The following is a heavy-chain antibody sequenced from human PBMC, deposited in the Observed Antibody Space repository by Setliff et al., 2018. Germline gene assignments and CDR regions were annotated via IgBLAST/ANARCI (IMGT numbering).Heavy chain of an antibody. V-gene: IGHV1-24*01. CDR1: GYTLTELS. J-gene: IGHJ4*02. CDR2: FDPEDGET. Sequence: ASVKVSCKVSGYTLTELSMHWVRQAPGKGLEWMGGFDPEDGETIYAQKFQGRVTMTEDTSTSTAYMELRSLRSDDTAMYYCARDLSTTVMTRSWYYFDYWGQGTLVTVSS. CDR3: ARDLSTTVMTRSWYYFDY. D-gene: IGHD4-17*01.